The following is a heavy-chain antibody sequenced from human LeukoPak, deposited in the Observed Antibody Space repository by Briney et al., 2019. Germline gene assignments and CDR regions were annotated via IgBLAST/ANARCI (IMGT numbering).Heavy chain of an antibody. J-gene: IGHJ4*02. V-gene: IGHV1-3*01. CDR3: ARVGTRTAYFDY. CDR2: INAGNGNT. D-gene: IGHD1-14*01. Sequence: ASVKVSCKASGYTFTSCAMHWVRQAPGQRLEWMGWINAGNGNTKYSQKFQGRVTITRDTSASTAYMELSSLRSEDTAVYYCARVGTRTAYFDYWGQGTLVTVSS. CDR1: GYTFTSCA.